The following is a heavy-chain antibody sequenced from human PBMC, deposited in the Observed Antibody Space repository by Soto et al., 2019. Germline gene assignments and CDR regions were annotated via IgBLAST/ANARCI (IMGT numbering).Heavy chain of an antibody. CDR1: GFTFSSYS. CDR3: ARDGRAVAGSGPDY. D-gene: IGHD6-19*01. CDR2: ISSSSSYI. Sequence: EVPLVESGGGLVKPGGSLRLSCAASGFTFSSYSMNWVRQAPGKGLEWVSSISSSSSYIYYADSVKGRFTISRDNXXTSLYLQMNSLRAEDTAVYYCARDGRAVAGSGPDYWGQGTLVTVSS. V-gene: IGHV3-21*01. J-gene: IGHJ4*02.